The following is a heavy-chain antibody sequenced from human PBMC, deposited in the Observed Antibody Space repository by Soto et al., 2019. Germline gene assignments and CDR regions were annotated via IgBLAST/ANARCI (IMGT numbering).Heavy chain of an antibody. V-gene: IGHV3-64*04. CDR1: GFTLSSYA. D-gene: IGHD4-17*01. CDR3: AEDKGLLYFDY. Sequence: PGGSLRLSCSASGFTLSSYAMHWVRQAPGKGLEYVSAISSNGGSTYYAGSVKGRFTISRDSSKNTVYLQMNSLRPDDTAVYYCAEDKGLLYFDYWGQGTRVTVSS. J-gene: IGHJ4*02. CDR2: ISSNGGST.